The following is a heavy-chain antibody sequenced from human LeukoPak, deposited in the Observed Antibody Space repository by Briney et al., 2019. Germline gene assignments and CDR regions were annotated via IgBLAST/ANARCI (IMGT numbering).Heavy chain of an antibody. CDR3: ARDSGLSGGSWPLDY. J-gene: IGHJ4*02. D-gene: IGHD2-15*01. CDR2: ISAYNGNT. CDR1: GYTFTSYG. Sequence: ASEKVSRKASGYTFTSYGISWVRQAPGQGLEWMGWISAYNGNTNYAQKLQGRVTMTTDTSTSTAYMELRSLRSDDTAVYYCARDSGLSGGSWPLDYWGQGTLVTVSS. V-gene: IGHV1-18*01.